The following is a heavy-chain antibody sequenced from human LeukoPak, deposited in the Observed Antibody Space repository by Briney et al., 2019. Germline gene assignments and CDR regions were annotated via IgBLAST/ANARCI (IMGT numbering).Heavy chain of an antibody. V-gene: IGHV1-46*01. Sequence: ASVTVSCKASGYTFTSYYMHWVRQAPGQGLEWMGIINPRGGSTIYAQKFQGRVIMTRDTSTSTIYMELSSLRSEDTAVYYCARDDGTRHYGMDVWGQGTTVTVSS. J-gene: IGHJ6*02. CDR2: INPRGGST. CDR3: ARDDGTRHYGMDV. CDR1: GYTFTSYY.